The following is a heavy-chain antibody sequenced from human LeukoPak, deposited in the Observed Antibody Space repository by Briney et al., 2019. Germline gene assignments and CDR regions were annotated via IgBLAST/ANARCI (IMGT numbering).Heavy chain of an antibody. V-gene: IGHV3-7*01. D-gene: IGHD1-26*01. CDR3: ARVQREDYYYMDV. J-gene: IGHJ6*03. Sequence: PGGSLRLSCAASGFTFSSYWMSWVRQAPGKGLEWVANIKQDGSEKYYEDSVKGRFTISRDNTKNSLYLQMNSLRAEDMAVYFCARVQREDYYYMDVWGKGTTVTVSS. CDR1: GFTFSSYW. CDR2: IKQDGSEK.